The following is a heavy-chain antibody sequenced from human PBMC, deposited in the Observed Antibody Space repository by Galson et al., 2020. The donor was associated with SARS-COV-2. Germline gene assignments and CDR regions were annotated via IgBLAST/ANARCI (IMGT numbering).Heavy chain of an antibody. J-gene: IGHJ4*02. V-gene: IGHV3-30*18. Sequence: GGSLRLSCAASGFTFSAYVMHWVRQAPGQGLEWVALMSYDGSSEYYTDSVKGRFTVSRDNSKNTVYLLMNSLRPEDTAVYYCAKDRGYSYGYSLEYWGQGTLVSVSS. CDR1: GFTFSAYV. D-gene: IGHD5-18*01. CDR3: AKDRGYSYGYSLEY. CDR2: MSYDGSSE.